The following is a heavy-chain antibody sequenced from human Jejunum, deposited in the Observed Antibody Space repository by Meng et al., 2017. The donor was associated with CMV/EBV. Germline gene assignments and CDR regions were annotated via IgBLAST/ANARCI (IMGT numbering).Heavy chain of an antibody. CDR1: GFTFSSHS. CDR2: INSTSSTT. V-gene: IGHV3-48*04. J-gene: IGHJ4*02. Sequence: AASGFTFSSHSMNWVRQAPGKGLEWVSYINSTSSTTHYADSMKGRFTISRDNAKNSLYLQMNSLRGEDTAVYYCARNPPGKGFIDYWGQGTLVTVSS. D-gene: IGHD1-1*01. CDR3: ARNPPGKGFIDY.